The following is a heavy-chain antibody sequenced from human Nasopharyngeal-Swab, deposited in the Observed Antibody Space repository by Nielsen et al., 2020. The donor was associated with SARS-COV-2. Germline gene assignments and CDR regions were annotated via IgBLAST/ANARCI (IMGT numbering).Heavy chain of an antibody. Sequence: WIRQPPGKGLEWVALIWYDGTNKYYADSVKGRFTISRDNSKNTLYLQMNSLRAEDTAVYYCARDVSGPTGGPLDYWGQGTLVTVSS. CDR3: ARDVSGPTGGPLDY. V-gene: IGHV3-33*01. J-gene: IGHJ4*02. CDR2: IWYDGTNK. D-gene: IGHD3-16*01.